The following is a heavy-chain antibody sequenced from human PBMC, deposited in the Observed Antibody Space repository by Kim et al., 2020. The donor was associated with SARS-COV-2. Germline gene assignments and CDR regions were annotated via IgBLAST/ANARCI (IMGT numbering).Heavy chain of an antibody. Sequence: FDADSVKGRFTSTRDNSKNTVCLQMNSLRAEDTAVYYCAKRPSGWYSFDSWGQGTLVTVSS. CDR3: AKRPSGWYSFDS. V-gene: IGHV3-23*01. J-gene: IGHJ4*02. D-gene: IGHD6-19*01.